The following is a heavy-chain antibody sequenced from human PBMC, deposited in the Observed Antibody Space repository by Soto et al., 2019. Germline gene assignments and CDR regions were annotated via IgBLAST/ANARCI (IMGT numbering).Heavy chain of an antibody. D-gene: IGHD5-18*01. CDR3: ARVDPDTAMVMGYYVMDV. Sequence: SETLSLTCTVSGGSISSGGYYWSWIRQHPGKGLEWIGYIYYSGSTYYNPSLKGRVTISVDTSKNQFSLKLSSVTAADTAVYYCARVDPDTAMVMGYYVMDVWGQGTTVTSP. CDR2: IYYSGST. J-gene: IGHJ6*02. CDR1: GGSISSGGYY. V-gene: IGHV4-31*03.